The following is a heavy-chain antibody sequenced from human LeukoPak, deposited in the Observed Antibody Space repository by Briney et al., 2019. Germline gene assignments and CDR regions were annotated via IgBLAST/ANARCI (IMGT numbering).Heavy chain of an antibody. CDR3: ASRKDSSGYSQYFDY. V-gene: IGHV4-39*01. CDR1: GGSISSSSYY. D-gene: IGHD3-22*01. Sequence: SETLSLTCTVSGGSISSSSYYWGWIRQPPGKGLDWIGSIYYSGSTYYNPSLKSRVTISVDTSKNQFSLKLSSVTAEDTAVYYCASRKDSSGYSQYFDYWGQGTLVTVSS. CDR2: IYYSGST. J-gene: IGHJ4*02.